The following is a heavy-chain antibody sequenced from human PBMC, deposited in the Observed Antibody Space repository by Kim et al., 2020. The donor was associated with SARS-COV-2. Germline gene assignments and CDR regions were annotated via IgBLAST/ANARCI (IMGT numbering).Heavy chain of an antibody. CDR3: ARQPQIDYGDYVYYYYGMDV. J-gene: IGHJ6*02. CDR1: GYSFTSYW. V-gene: IGHV5-51*01. D-gene: IGHD4-17*01. CDR2: IYPGDSDT. Sequence: GESLKISCKGSGYSFTSYWIGWVRQMPGKGLEWMGIIYPGDSDTRYSPSFQGQVTISADKSISTAYLQWSSLKASDTAMYYCARQPQIDYGDYVYYYYGMDVWGQGTTVTVSS.